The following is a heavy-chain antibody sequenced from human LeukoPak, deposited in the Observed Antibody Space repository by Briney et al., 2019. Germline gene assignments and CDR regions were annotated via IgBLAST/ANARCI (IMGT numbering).Heavy chain of an antibody. Sequence: GXSLRLSCAASGFTFSSYWMSWVRQAPGKGLEWVANIKQDGSEKYYVDSVKGRFTISRDNAKNSLYLQMNSLRAEDTAVYYCARERSGWEYYFDYWGQGTLVTVSS. CDR3: ARERSGWEYYFDY. J-gene: IGHJ4*02. CDR1: GFTFSSYW. CDR2: IKQDGSEK. D-gene: IGHD6-19*01. V-gene: IGHV3-7*01.